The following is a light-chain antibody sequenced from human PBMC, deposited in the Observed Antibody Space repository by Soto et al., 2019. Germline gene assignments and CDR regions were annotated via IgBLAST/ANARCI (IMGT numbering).Light chain of an antibody. V-gene: IGKV1-39*01. Sequence: DIQMTQSPSSLSASVGDRVTITCRARQSVTNYLYWYQQKPGKAPNLLIYAASLLQGGVPSRFSGLGSGTDCTLTISSLHPEDFATYSGQQGYSAPYTFGNGTKLEIK. CDR1: QSVTNY. CDR3: QQGYSAPYT. J-gene: IGKJ2*01. CDR2: AAS.